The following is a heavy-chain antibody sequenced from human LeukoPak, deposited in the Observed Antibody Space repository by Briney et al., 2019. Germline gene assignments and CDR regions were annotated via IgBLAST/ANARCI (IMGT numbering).Heavy chain of an antibody. CDR1: GGSFSGYY. V-gene: IGHV4-34*01. J-gene: IGHJ6*02. CDR2: INHSGST. D-gene: IGHD5-18*01. CDR3: ARGPYSYGRYGMDV. Sequence: SETLSLTCAVYGGSFSGYYWSWIRQPPGKGLEWIGEINHSGSTNYNPSLKSRVTISVDTSKDQFSLKLSSVTAADTAVYYCARGPYSYGRYGMDVWGQGTTVTVPS.